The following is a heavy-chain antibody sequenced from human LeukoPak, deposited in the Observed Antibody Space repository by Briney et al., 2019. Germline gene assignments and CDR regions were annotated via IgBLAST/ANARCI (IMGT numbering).Heavy chain of an antibody. CDR2: INPNRGGT. J-gene: IGHJ4*02. D-gene: IGHD3-9*01. CDR3: ARDRLRYFDWLLSNHFDY. Sequence: ASVKVSCKASGGTFTGYYMHWVRQAPGQGLEWMGRINPNRGGTNYAQKFQGRVTMTRDTSISTAYMELSRLRSDDTAVYYCARDRLRYFDWLLSNHFDYWGQGTLVTVSS. CDR1: GGTFTGYY. V-gene: IGHV1-2*06.